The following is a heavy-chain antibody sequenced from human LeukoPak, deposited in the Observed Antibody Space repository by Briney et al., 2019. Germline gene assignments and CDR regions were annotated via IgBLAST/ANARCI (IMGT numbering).Heavy chain of an antibody. CDR1: GGTFSSYA. J-gene: IGHJ3*02. V-gene: IGHV1-69*13. Sequence: SVKVSCKASGGTFSSYAISWVRQAPGQGLEWMGGINPIIDTANYARRLQGRVTITADESTSTAYMELSSLRSEDTAMYYCARDKYLEQWLVRGAFDIWGQGTMVTVSS. CDR3: ARDKYLEQWLVRGAFDI. CDR2: INPIIDTA. D-gene: IGHD6-19*01.